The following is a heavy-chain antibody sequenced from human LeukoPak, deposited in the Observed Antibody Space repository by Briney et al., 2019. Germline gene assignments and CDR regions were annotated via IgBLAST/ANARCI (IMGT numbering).Heavy chain of an antibody. CDR2: FLNDGRA. V-gene: IGHV3-53*01. D-gene: IGHD2/OR15-2a*01. CDR1: TFAVSAYH. J-gene: IGHJ4*02. CDR3: AKGRNYFPIDY. Sequence: GGSLRLSCAASTFAVSAYHVTWVRQTPGRGLEWVSVFLNDGRAFYADSVRGRFTISTDNSRNTVDLQMNSLGAEDTAVYYCAKGRNYFPIDYWGQGTLVTVSS.